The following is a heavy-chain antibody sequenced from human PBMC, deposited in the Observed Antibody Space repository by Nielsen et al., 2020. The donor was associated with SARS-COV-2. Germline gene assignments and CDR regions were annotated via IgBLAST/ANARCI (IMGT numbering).Heavy chain of an antibody. V-gene: IGHV3-48*01. CDR2: ISSSSSTI. CDR1: GFTFSSYS. J-gene: IGHJ6*03. CDR3: ARAQKSHDYYYYYMDV. Sequence: GGSLRLSCAASGFTFSSYSMNWVRQAPGKGLEWVSYISSSSSTIYYADSVKGRFTISRDNAKNSLYLQMNSLRAEDTAVYYCARAQKSHDYYYYYMDVWGKGTTVTVSS.